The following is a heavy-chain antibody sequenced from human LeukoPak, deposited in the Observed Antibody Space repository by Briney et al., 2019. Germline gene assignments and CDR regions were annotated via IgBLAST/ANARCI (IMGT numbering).Heavy chain of an antibody. J-gene: IGHJ4*02. D-gene: IGHD1-7*01. Sequence: PSETLSLTCTVSGGSISSYYWSWIRQPPGKGLEWIGHIYYSGNTNYNPSLRSRVTMLVDTSKKQFSLKLSSVTAADTAVYYCARYKYNWNYYFDYWGQGTLVTVSS. CDR2: IYYSGNT. CDR1: GGSISSYY. CDR3: ARYKYNWNYYFDY. V-gene: IGHV4-59*12.